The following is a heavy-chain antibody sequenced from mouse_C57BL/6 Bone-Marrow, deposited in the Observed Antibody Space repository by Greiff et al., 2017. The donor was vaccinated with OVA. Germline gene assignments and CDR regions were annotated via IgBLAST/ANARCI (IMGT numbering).Heavy chain of an antibody. CDR1: GFSLTSYG. Sequence: VQLQQSGPGLVQPSQSLSITCTVSGFSLTSYGVHWVRQPPGKGLEWLGVLWSGGSTDYNAAFISRLSISKDNSKSQVFFKMNSLQADDTAIYYCAKKGIYDGPYAMDYWGQGTSVTVSS. D-gene: IGHD2-3*01. CDR3: AKKGIYDGPYAMDY. CDR2: LWSGGST. V-gene: IGHV2-4*01. J-gene: IGHJ4*01.